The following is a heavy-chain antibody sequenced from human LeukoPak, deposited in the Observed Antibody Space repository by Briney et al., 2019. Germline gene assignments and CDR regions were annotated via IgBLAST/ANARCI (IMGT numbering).Heavy chain of an antibody. CDR3: ARGASYVILTGYSYFDY. Sequence: ASVTVSCMASGYTFTRYGISWVRQAPGQGLEWMGWISTHNGNTNYAQKFQGRVTMTTDTSTSTDYMELRSLRSDDTAGYYCARGASYVILTGYSYFDYWGQGALVTVSS. CDR2: ISTHNGNT. V-gene: IGHV1-18*01. CDR1: GYTFTRYG. D-gene: IGHD3-9*01. J-gene: IGHJ4*02.